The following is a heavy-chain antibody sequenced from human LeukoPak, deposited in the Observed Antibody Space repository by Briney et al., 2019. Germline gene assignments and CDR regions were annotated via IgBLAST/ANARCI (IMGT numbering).Heavy chain of an antibody. V-gene: IGHV3-23*01. J-gene: IGHJ1*01. CDR1: GFTFSSYA. Sequence: GGSLRLSCAASGFTFSSYAMSWVRQAPGKGLEWVSAISGSGGSTYYADSVKGRFTISRDNSKNTLYLQMNSLRAEDTAVYYCAKESPGIAAAGTEYFQHWGQGTLVTVSS. D-gene: IGHD6-13*01. CDR3: AKESPGIAAAGTEYFQH. CDR2: ISGSGGST.